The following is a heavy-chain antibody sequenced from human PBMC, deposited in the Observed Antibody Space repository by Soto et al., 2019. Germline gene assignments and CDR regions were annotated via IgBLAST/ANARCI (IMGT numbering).Heavy chain of an antibody. CDR1: GFTFSTYC. D-gene: IGHD5-12*01. J-gene: IGHJ2*01. V-gene: IGHV3-21*01. Sequence: EVQLVESGGGLVKPGGSLRLSCAASGFTFSTYCMNWVRLAPGRGLEWVSYISESSSHIYYGDSVRGRFIISRDNAKNSVYLQMNSLRAEDTAVYYCARDGSKWLKYGYFDLWGRGTLVTVSS. CDR3: ARDGSKWLKYGYFDL. CDR2: ISESSSHI.